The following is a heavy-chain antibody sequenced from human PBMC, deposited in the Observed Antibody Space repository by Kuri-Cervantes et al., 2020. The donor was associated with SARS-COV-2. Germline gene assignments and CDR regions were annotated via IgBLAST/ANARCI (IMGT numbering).Heavy chain of an antibody. V-gene: IGHV3-30*04. CDR1: GFTFSSYA. Sequence: GESLKISCAASGFTFSSYAMHWVRQAPGKGLEWVAVISYDGSNKYYADSVKGRFTISRDNSKNTLYLQMNSLRAEDTAVYYCARDQDDYSNYHAFDIWGQGTMVTVSS. D-gene: IGHD4-11*01. CDR2: ISYDGSNK. CDR3: ARDQDDYSNYHAFDI. J-gene: IGHJ3*02.